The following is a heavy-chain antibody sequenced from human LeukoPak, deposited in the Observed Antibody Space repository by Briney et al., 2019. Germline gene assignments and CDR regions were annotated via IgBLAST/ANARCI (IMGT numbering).Heavy chain of an antibody. CDR1: GFTFDDYA. CDR2: LRWNSGSI. J-gene: IGHJ5*02. Sequence: PGRCLRLSCAASGFTFDDYAMHWVRQAPGKGLEWVSGLRWNSGSIGYADSVKGRFTLSRDNAKHSLYLQMNSVRAEHTAVYYFARDYSGWALDPGGEGTLVTVSS. V-gene: IGHV3-9*01. CDR3: ARDYSGWALDP. D-gene: IGHD5-12*01.